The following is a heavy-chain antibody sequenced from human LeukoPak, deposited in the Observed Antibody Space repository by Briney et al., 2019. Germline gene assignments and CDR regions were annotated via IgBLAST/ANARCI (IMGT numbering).Heavy chain of an antibody. V-gene: IGHV3-53*01. CDR1: GFTVDSNY. CDR3: AKVSVVAGRNAFDI. J-gene: IGHJ3*02. Sequence: GGSLRLSCAASGFTVDSNYLSWVRQAPGKGLEWVSTIYTGGNTYYAASVKGRFTISRDNSKNMLYLQMNSLRVEDTAIYYCAKVSVVAGRNAFDIWGQGTMVTVSS. D-gene: IGHD3-22*01. CDR2: IYTGGNT.